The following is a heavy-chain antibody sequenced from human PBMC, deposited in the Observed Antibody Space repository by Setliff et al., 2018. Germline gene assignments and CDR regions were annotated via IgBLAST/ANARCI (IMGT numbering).Heavy chain of an antibody. Sequence: PSETLSLTCTVSDGSLSTYYWSWIRQPPGKGLEFIGYVYYSGTANYSPSLRSRLTISVDPSKNQFSLKLRSVTAADTAVYYCARGGTFRYFDFWGQGAPVTV. CDR1: DGSLSTYY. CDR3: ARGGTFRYFDF. CDR2: VYYSGTA. D-gene: IGHD5-12*01. V-gene: IGHV4-59*01. J-gene: IGHJ4*02.